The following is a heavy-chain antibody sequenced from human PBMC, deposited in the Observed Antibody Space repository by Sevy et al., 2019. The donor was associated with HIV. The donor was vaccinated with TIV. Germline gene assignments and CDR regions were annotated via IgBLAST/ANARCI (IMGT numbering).Heavy chain of an antibody. CDR2: IKSQTDGATT. D-gene: IGHD3-3*01. V-gene: IGHV3-15*01. Sequence: GGSLRLSCAASGFTFSNAWMSWVRQAPGKGLEWVGRIKSQTDGATTDYAAPVKGRFTISRDDSKNTLYLQMNGLKSEDTAVYYCTTDWYYDFLSGYPRLGFDYWGQGTLVTVSS. CDR1: GFTFSNAW. CDR3: TTDWYYDFLSGYPRLGFDY. J-gene: IGHJ4*02.